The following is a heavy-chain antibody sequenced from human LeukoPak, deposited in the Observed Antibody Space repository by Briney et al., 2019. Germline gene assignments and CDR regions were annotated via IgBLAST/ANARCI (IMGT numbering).Heavy chain of an antibody. V-gene: IGHV1-46*03. CDR2: INPSGGST. J-gene: IGHJ5*02. CDR1: GYTFTSYY. CDR3: ARAFTTPYNWFDP. Sequence: ASVKVSCKASGYTFTSYYMHWVRQAPGQGLEWMGIINPSGGSTSYAQKFQGRVTMTRDMSTSTVYMELSSLRSEDTAVYYCARAFTTPYNWFDPWGQGTLSPSPQ. D-gene: IGHD3-22*01.